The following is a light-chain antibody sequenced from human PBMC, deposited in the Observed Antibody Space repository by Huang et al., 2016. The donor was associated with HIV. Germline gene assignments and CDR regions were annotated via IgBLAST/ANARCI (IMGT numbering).Light chain of an antibody. V-gene: IGKV1-39*01. J-gene: IGKJ3*01. CDR3: QQTSTSPFT. CDR2: EAS. CDR1: QSIYSH. Sequence: DIQMTQSPSSLSASVGDRVTITCRASQSIYSHLNWYQQKPGKAPKSLIYEASSLRSGVPSRFSGSGSGTHFTLTISSLQPEEFATYYCQQTSTSPFTFGPGTKVDVK.